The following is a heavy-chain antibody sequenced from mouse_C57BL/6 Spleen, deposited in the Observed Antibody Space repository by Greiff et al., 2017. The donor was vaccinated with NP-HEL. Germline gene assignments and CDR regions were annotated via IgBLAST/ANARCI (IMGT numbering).Heavy chain of an antibody. CDR1: GFTFSDYY. Sequence: EVKLVESEGGLVQPGSSMKLSCTASGFTFSDYYMAWVRQVPEKGLEWVANINYDGSSTYYLDSLKSRFIISRDNAKNILYLQMSSLKSEDTATYYCARGGNEDYDVYFDVWGTGTTVTVSS. J-gene: IGHJ1*03. D-gene: IGHD2-4*01. CDR3: ARGGNEDYDVYFDV. V-gene: IGHV5-16*01. CDR2: INYDGSST.